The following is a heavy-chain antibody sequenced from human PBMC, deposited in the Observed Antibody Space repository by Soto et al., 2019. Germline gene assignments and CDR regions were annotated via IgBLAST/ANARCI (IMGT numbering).Heavy chain of an antibody. Sequence: EVQLVESGGGLVQPGGSLRLSCAASGFIVSRNYMSWVRQAPGKGLEWGSVIYSAGSTYYADSVKGIFTISRDNSKNTLYLKMNSLRADDTAVYYCARYLTGGWYRFDDLGQGTLVTVSS. CDR1: GFIVSRNY. J-gene: IGHJ4*02. CDR3: ARYLTGGWYRFDD. CDR2: IYSAGST. D-gene: IGHD6-19*01. V-gene: IGHV3-66*01.